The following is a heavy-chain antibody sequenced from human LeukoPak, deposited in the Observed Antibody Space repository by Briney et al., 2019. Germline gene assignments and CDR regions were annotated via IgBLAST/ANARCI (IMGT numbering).Heavy chain of an antibody. CDR2: IYYSGTT. Sequence: SETLSLTCTVSGGSITSYYWSWIRQPPGKGLECIGYIYYSGTTYYNPSLKSRVTISVDTSKNQFSLKLSSVTAADTAVYYCARVRKDGYNSPDYWGQGTLVTVSS. CDR3: ARVRKDGYNSPDY. J-gene: IGHJ4*02. V-gene: IGHV4-59*01. CDR1: GGSITSYY. D-gene: IGHD5-24*01.